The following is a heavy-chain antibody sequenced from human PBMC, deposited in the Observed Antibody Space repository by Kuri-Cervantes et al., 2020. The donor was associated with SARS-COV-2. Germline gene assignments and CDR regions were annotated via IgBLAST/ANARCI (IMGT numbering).Heavy chain of an antibody. CDR3: ARDRDIVPSAYFEF. J-gene: IGHJ4*02. D-gene: IGHD5-12*01. Sequence: GESLKISCAASGSTLSDYYISWIRQAPGKGLEWVSYISVSGQTIYYADAVKGRFTVSRDNAKNSILLQMNSLQVDDTAIYYCARDRDIVPSAYFEFWGRGTLVTVSS. CDR2: ISVSGQTI. V-gene: IGHV3-11*01. CDR1: GSTLSDYY.